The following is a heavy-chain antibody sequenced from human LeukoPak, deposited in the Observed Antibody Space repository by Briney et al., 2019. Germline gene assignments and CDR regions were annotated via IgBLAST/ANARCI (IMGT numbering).Heavy chain of an antibody. Sequence: SETLSLTCAVYGGSFSGYYWSWIRQPPGKGLEWIGEINHSGSTNYNPSLKSRVSMSVDTSKNQFSLRLSSVTASDTAVYYCARHFHRGFTSSWYTSYAFDLWGQGSLVIVSS. J-gene: IGHJ3*01. D-gene: IGHD6-13*01. CDR2: INHSGST. CDR3: ARHFHRGFTSSWYTSYAFDL. V-gene: IGHV4-34*01. CDR1: GGSFSGYY.